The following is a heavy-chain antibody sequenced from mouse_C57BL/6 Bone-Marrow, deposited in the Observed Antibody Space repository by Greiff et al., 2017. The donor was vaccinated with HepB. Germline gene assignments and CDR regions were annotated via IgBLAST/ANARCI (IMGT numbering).Heavy chain of an antibody. Sequence: QVQLKESGSELRSPGSSVKLSCKDFDSEVFPIAYMSWVRQKPGHGFEWIGGILPSIGRTIYGEKFEDKATLDADTLSNTAYLELNSLTSEDSAIYYCARGTGRPITTVVEPYYYAMDYWGQGTSVTVSS. CDR3: ARGTGRPITTVVEPYYYAMDY. J-gene: IGHJ4*01. CDR1: DSEVFPIAY. D-gene: IGHD1-1*01. CDR2: ILPSIGRT. V-gene: IGHV15-2*01.